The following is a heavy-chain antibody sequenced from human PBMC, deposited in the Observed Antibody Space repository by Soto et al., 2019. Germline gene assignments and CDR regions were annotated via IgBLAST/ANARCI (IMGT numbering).Heavy chain of an antibody. D-gene: IGHD1-7*01. Sequence: QVQLVQSGAEVKESGASVKGSCNASGYTFTRYYIHWVRQAPVQGLEWVGEISPKSGGTRYAQKFQGRDTMTKDTSITTGYMELSNLSPDDTAVYYCGRGRSGELVVFYWGQGTLVTVHS. J-gene: IGHJ4*02. CDR3: GRGRSGELVVFY. V-gene: IGHV1-2*02. CDR2: ISPKSGGT. CDR1: GYTFTRYY.